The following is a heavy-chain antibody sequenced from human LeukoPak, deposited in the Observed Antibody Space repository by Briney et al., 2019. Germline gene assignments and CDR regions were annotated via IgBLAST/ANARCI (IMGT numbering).Heavy chain of an antibody. CDR2: ISWNSGSI. CDR1: GFTFDDYA. Sequence: GGSLRLSCAASGFTFDDYAMHWVRQAPGKGLEWVSGISWNSGSIGYADSVKGRFTISRDNAKNSLYLQMNSLRAEDTALYYCAKGLRIEVTAIPPFDYWGQGTLVTVSS. D-gene: IGHD2-21*02. CDR3: AKGLRIEVTAIPPFDY. V-gene: IGHV3-9*01. J-gene: IGHJ4*02.